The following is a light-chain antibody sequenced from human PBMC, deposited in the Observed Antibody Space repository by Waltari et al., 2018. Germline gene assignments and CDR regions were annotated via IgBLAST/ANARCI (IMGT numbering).Light chain of an antibody. CDR2: YVS. V-gene: IGKV2-29*02. CDR1: QDLMYDDGKTY. CDR3: MQAINLYT. Sequence: DVVMTQTPLSLSVTPGQPASFSCKSSQDLMYDDGKTYLFWYLHKPGQSPQPLMYYVSRRFSGVPERFSGSWSGTDFTLTISRVGPEDVGVYYCMQAINLYTFGQGTKLEI. J-gene: IGKJ2*01.